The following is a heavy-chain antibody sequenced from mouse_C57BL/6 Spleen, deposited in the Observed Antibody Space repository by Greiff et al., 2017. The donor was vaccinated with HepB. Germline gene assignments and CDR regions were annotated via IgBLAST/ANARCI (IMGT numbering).Heavy chain of an antibody. J-gene: IGHJ2*01. CDR2: IYPRDGST. D-gene: IGHD1-1*01. Sequence: QVQLQQSDAELVKPGASVKISCKVSGYTFTDHTIHWMKRRPEQGLEWIGYIYPRDGSTKYNEKFKGKATLTADKSSSTAYMQLNSLTSEDSAVYFCARRLYYYGSSSYFDYWGQGTTLTVSS. V-gene: IGHV1-78*01. CDR3: ARRLYYYGSSSYFDY. CDR1: GYTFTDHT.